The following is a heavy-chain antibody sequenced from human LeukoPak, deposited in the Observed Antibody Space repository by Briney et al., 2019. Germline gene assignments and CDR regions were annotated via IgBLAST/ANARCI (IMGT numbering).Heavy chain of an antibody. CDR1: GYTFTAYH. D-gene: IGHD3-10*01. Sequence: GASVRVPCKTSGYTFTAYHIHWMRLAPGQGLEWMGWINPRIDETTFAPKFQGRVATTTDTSLTTAYMELSSLTSDDTAVYFCATEGSYFLTSFDHWGLGTLVTVSS. J-gene: IGHJ4*02. CDR3: ATEGSYFLTSFDH. V-gene: IGHV1-2*02. CDR2: INPRIDET.